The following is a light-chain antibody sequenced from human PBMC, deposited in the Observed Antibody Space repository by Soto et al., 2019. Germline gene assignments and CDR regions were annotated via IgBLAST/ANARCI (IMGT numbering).Light chain of an antibody. V-gene: IGLV4-69*01. CDR3: QTWGTGTVV. CDR2: LNNDGSH. J-gene: IGLJ2*01. Sequence: QLVLTQSPSASASLGASVKLTCTLSSGHSNYAIAWHQQQPEKGPRYLMRLNNDGSHTKGDGIPARFSGSSSGAERYLTISSLQSEDEADYYCQTWGTGTVVFGGGTKVTVL. CDR1: SGHSNYA.